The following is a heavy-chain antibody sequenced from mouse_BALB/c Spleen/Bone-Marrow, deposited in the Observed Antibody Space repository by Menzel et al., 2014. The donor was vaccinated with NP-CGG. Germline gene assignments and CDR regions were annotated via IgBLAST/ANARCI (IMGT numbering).Heavy chain of an antibody. V-gene: IGHV5-17*02. Sequence: EVKLMESGGGLVQPGGSRKLSCAASGFTFSSFGMHWVRQAPEKGLEWVAYISSGSSTIYYADTVKGRFTISRDNPKNTLFLQMTSLRPEDTAMYYCARDVLYYFDYWGQGTTLTVSS. CDR3: ARDVLYYFDY. CDR2: ISSGSSTI. J-gene: IGHJ2*01. CDR1: GFTFSSFG.